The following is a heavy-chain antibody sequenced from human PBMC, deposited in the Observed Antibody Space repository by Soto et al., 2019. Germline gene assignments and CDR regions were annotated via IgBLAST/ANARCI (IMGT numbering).Heavy chain of an antibody. V-gene: IGHV1-18*01. CDR2: ISAYNGKT. Sequence: GASVKVCCKASGYTFTSYGIRCVLQAPGREIEWMGWISAYNGKTNYAQNLQGRVTITRDMSTSTAYLELSSLRPEDTAVYYCAVDVSLRYSGHRYLHAFPSRRTTDL. J-gene: IGHJ2*01. CDR3: AVDVSLRYSGHRYLHAFPSRRTTDL. D-gene: IGHD6-25*01. CDR1: GYTFTSYG.